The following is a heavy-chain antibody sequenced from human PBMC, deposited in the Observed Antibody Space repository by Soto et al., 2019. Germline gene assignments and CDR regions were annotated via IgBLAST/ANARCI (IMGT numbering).Heavy chain of an antibody. Sequence: SETLSLTCAVYGASFSDYYWTWMRQPPGKGLEWIGEINHSGSTNYNPSLKSRVTISVDTSKKQFSLKVTSLTAADTAVYYCAGGERNSSTWQLDDWGLGSRVTVSS. CDR1: GASFSDYY. CDR2: INHSGST. V-gene: IGHV4-34*01. D-gene: IGHD6-13*01. J-gene: IGHJ4*02. CDR3: AGGERNSSTWQLDD.